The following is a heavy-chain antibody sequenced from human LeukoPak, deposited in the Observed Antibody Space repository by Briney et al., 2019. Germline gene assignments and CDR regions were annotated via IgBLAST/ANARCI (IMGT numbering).Heavy chain of an antibody. CDR2: INLDGSQK. CDR1: GFTVFNYW. D-gene: IGHD6-13*01. CDR3: ARDLMGIAYRGAFYY. Sequence: PGGSLRLSCAASGFTVFNYWMSWVRQAPGKGLEWVANINLDGSQKYYVDSLKGRFTISRDNAKNSLYLQMDSLRVEDTAVYYCARDLMGIAYRGAFYYWGQGTLVTVSS. V-gene: IGHV3-7*03. J-gene: IGHJ4*02.